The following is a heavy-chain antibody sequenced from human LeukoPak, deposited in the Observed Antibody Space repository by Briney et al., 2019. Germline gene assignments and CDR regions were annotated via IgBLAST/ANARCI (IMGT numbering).Heavy chain of an antibody. CDR2: IYSGGST. J-gene: IGHJ3*02. Sequence: AGGSLRLSCAASGFTVSSNYMSWVRQAPGKGLEWVSVIYSGGSTYYADSVKGRVTISRDNSKNTVFLQMNSLRAEDTALYYCARIIYRAFSIWGQGTMVTVSS. CDR3: ARIIYRAFSI. CDR1: GFTVSSNY. D-gene: IGHD4-11*01. V-gene: IGHV3-66*01.